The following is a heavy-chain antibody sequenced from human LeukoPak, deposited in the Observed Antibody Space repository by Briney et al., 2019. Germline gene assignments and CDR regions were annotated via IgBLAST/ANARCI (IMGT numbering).Heavy chain of an antibody. J-gene: IGHJ3*02. CDR2: ISYDGSNK. CDR1: GFTFSTYA. Sequence: GGSLRLSCAASGFTFSTYAMHWVRQAPGKGLEWVAVISYDGSNKYYADSVKGRFTISRDNSKNTLYLQMNSLRAENTAVYYCATPLTVTTYNDAFDIWGQGTMVTVSS. D-gene: IGHD4-17*01. V-gene: IGHV3-30*04. CDR3: ATPLTVTTYNDAFDI.